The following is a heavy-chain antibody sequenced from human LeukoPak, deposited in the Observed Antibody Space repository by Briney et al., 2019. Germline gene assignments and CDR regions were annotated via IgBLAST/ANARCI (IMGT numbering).Heavy chain of an antibody. J-gene: IGHJ4*02. CDR1: GGSISSYY. D-gene: IGHD3-3*01. Sequence: SETLSLTCTVSGGSISSYYWSWIRQPAGKGLEWIGRIYTSGSTNYNPSLKSRVTVSVDTSKNQFSLKLSSVTAADTAVYYCAREGIFGVVINYFDYWGQGTLVTVSS. V-gene: IGHV4-4*07. CDR2: IYTSGST. CDR3: AREGIFGVVINYFDY.